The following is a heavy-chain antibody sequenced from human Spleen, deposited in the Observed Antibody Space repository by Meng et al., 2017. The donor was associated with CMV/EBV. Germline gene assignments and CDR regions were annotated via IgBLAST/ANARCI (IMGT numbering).Heavy chain of an antibody. D-gene: IGHD6-6*01. V-gene: IGHV4-61*01. CDR2: ISYSGGT. CDR3: ARYNSSSFDP. CDR1: GGSVSSDSYY. Sequence: TCTVSGGSVSSDSYYWSWIRQPPGKGLEWIGYISYSGGTNYNPSLKRRVIISVDTSKNKFSLKLSSVTAADTAVYYCARYNSSSFDPWGQGTLVTVSS. J-gene: IGHJ5*02.